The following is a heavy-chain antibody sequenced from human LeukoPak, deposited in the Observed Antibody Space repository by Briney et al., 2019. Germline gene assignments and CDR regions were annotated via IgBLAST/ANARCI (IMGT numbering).Heavy chain of an antibody. V-gene: IGHV3-66*01. J-gene: IGHJ6*03. Sequence: GGSLRLSCAASGFTVSSNYMSWVRQAPGKGLEWVSVIYSGGSTYYADSVKGRFTISRDNSKNTLYLQMNRLRGEDTAAYYCARDYKAEYSSGWARYYMDVWGKGTTVTISS. D-gene: IGHD6-19*01. CDR1: GFTVSSNY. CDR3: ARDYKAEYSSGWARYYMDV. CDR2: IYSGGST.